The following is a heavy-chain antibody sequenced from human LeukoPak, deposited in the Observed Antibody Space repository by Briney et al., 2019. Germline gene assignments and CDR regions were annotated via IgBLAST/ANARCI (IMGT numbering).Heavy chain of an antibody. V-gene: IGHV3-23*01. Sequence: PGGSLRLSCAASGFTFSSYAMSWVRQAPGKGLEWVSAISGSGGSTYYADSVEGRFTISRDNAKNSLYLQMNSLRAEDTAVYYCARVSWYGSGSSINFDYWGQGALVTVSS. D-gene: IGHD3-10*01. J-gene: IGHJ4*02. CDR2: ISGSGGST. CDR3: ARVSWYGSGSSINFDY. CDR1: GFTFSSYA.